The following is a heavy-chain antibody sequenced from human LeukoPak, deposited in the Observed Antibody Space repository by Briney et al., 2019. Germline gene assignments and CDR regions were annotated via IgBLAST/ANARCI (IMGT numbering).Heavy chain of an antibody. CDR2: ISYDGSNK. CDR3: AKEWAEGYYFDY. V-gene: IGHV3-30*18. D-gene: IGHD1-26*01. CDR1: GFTFSSYG. J-gene: IGHJ4*02. Sequence: PGGSLRLSCAASGFTFSSYGMHWVRQAPGKGLEWVAVISYDGSNKYYADSVKGRFTISRDNSKNTLYLQMNSLRAEDTAVYYCAKEWAEGYYFDYWGQGTLVTVSS.